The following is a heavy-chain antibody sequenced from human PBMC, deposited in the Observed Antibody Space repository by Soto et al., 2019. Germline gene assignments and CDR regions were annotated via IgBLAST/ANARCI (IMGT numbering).Heavy chain of an antibody. V-gene: IGHV3-23*01. CDR3: ARDRLAGNFDY. CDR2: ISNTGGGT. CDR1: GFTFNNYA. Sequence: EVQLLDSGGGLVQPGGSLGLSCAASGFTFNNYAMNWVRQAPGMGLEWVATISNTGGGTYYADSVKGRFTISRDNSKNTLYLQRSSLRVEDTAVYYCARDRLAGNFDYWGQGTQVTVSS. J-gene: IGHJ4*02.